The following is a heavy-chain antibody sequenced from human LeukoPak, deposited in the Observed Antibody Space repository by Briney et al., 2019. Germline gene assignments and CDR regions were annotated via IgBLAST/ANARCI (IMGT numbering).Heavy chain of an antibody. D-gene: IGHD5-18*01. Sequence: PGGSLRLSCAASGFTFSTYYMNWVRQAPGKGLEWISSISGSSTYMYYADSVKGRFIISRDNAKNSLYLQMNSLRAEDTAVYYCARGSRWIQPWGQGTLVTVSS. CDR1: GFTFSTYY. V-gene: IGHV3-21*01. CDR2: ISGSSTYM. CDR3: ARGSRWIQP. J-gene: IGHJ5*02.